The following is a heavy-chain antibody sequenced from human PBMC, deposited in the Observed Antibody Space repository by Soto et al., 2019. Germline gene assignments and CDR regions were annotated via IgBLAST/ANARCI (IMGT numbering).Heavy chain of an antibody. D-gene: IGHD2-8*01. CDR2: IQSGGTT. CDR1: GFSVSSKY. V-gene: IGHV3-66*01. Sequence: EVQLVESGGDLVQPGGSLRLSCAASGFSVSSKYMSWVRQAPGKALEWVSLIQSGGTTYYAGSVNVRFTISKNYSENTLFLQMNSLRVEATAVYYCTRYEIPFNGARHYGVPIGVWGKWSTVTV. CDR3: TRYEIPFNGARHYGVPIGV. J-gene: IGHJ6*03.